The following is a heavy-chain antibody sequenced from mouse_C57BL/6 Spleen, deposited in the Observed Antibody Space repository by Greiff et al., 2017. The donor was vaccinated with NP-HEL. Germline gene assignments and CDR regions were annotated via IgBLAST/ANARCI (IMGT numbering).Heavy chain of an antibody. CDR3: ARMGYGSRSYWYFDV. J-gene: IGHJ1*03. D-gene: IGHD1-1*01. Sequence: EVHLVESGPGLVKPSQSLSLTCSVTGYSITSGYYWNWIRQFPGNKLEWMGYISYDGSNNYNPSLKNRISITRDTSKNQFFLKLNSVTTEDTATYYCARMGYGSRSYWYFDVWGTGTTVTVSS. CDR1: GYSITSGYY. CDR2: ISYDGSN. V-gene: IGHV3-6*01.